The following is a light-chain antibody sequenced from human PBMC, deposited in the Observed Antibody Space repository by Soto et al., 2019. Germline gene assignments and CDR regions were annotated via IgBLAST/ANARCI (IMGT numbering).Light chain of an antibody. CDR1: SSDVGGYNY. CDR2: EVS. CDR3: SSYAGSDIYV. V-gene: IGLV2-8*01. J-gene: IGLJ1*01. Sequence: QSVLTQPPSGSGFPGQSVTISCTGTSSDVGGYNYVSWYQQHPGKAPKFIIYEVSKRPSGVPDRFSGSKSGNTASLTVSGLQAEDEADYYCSSYAGSDIYVFGTGTKVTVL.